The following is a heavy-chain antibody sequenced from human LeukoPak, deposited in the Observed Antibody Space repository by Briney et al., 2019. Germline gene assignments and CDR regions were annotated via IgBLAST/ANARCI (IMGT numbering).Heavy chain of an antibody. CDR3: ARDHRYSSWN. CDR1: GFTFSTYW. CDR2: IKQDGSEK. V-gene: IGHV3-7*05. Sequence: GGSLRLSCAASGFTFSTYWMSWVRQAPGKGLEWVANIKQDGSEKYYVDSVKGRFTISKDNAKNSLYLHMNSLRAEDTAVYYCARDHRYSSWNWGQGTLVTVSS. D-gene: IGHD5-18*01. J-gene: IGHJ4*02.